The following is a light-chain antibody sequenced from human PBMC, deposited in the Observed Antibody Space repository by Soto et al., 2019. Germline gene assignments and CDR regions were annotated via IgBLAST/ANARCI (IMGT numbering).Light chain of an antibody. J-gene: IGKJ4*01. V-gene: IGKV1-33*01. CDR3: QQFDDLPLT. CDR2: DAS. Sequence: DIQMTQSPSSLSASVGDRVTITCQASHDIKKYLNWYQQKAHKVPKLLIHDASTLATGVPSRFTGSGSWTDFTLTINSLQPEDVATYYCQQFDDLPLTFGGGTKVDI. CDR1: HDIKKY.